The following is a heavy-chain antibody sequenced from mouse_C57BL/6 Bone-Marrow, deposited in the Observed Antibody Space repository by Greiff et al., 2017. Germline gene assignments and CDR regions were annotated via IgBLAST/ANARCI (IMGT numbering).Heavy chain of an antibody. D-gene: IGHD1-1*01. CDR2: ISDGGSYT. CDR1: GFTFSSYA. Sequence: EVKLQESGGGLVKPGGSLKLSCAASGFTFSSYALSWVRQTPEKRLQWVATISDGGSYTYSPDNVKGRFTISRDNAKNNLYLQMSHLKSEDTAMYYCARDPIYYYGSSYGGFAYWGQGTLVTVSA. J-gene: IGHJ3*01. V-gene: IGHV5-4*01. CDR3: ARDPIYYYGSSYGGFAY.